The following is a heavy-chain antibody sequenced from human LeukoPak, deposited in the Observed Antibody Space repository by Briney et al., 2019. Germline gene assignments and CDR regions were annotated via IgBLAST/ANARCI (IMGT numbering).Heavy chain of an antibody. Sequence: SETLSLTCAVYGGSFSGYYWSWIRQPPGKGLEWIGEINHSGSTNYNPSLKSRVTISVDTSKNQFSLKLSSVTAADTAVYYCARSTGQLLFIDYWGQGTLVTVSS. V-gene: IGHV4-34*01. CDR1: GGSFSGYY. CDR3: ARSTGQLLFIDY. CDR2: INHSGST. D-gene: IGHD5-18*01. J-gene: IGHJ4*02.